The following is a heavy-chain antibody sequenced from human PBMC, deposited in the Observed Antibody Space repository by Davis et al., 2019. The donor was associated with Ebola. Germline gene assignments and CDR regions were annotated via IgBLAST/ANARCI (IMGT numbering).Heavy chain of an antibody. CDR1: GFTVSSNY. D-gene: IGHD3-3*01. Sequence: GESLKISCAASGFTVSSNYMSWVRQAPGKGLEWVSVIYSGGSTYYADSVKGRFTISRDNAKNSLYLQMNSLRAEDTAVYYCARDRAAYYDFWSGPFDYWGQGTLVTVSS. V-gene: IGHV3-53*01. J-gene: IGHJ4*02. CDR2: IYSGGST. CDR3: ARDRAAYYDFWSGPFDY.